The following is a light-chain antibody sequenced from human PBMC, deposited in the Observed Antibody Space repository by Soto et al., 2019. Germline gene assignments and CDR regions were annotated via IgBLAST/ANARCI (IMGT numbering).Light chain of an antibody. V-gene: IGLV2-23*02. CDR3: CSYGGSRAV. CDR1: SSDVGSHNL. Sequence: QSVLTQPASVSGSPGQSITISCTGTSSDVGSHNLVSWYQQHPGQAPQLMIYEVSKRPLGVSARFSDSKSGNTVSLTISGRQAEDEADYDCCSYGGSRAVFGGGTQLPVL. J-gene: IGLJ7*01. CDR2: EVS.